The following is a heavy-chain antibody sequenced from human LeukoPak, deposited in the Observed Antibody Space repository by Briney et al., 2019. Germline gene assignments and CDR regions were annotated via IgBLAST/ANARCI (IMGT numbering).Heavy chain of an antibody. CDR3: ARLPYSDIVTDSNWFDP. D-gene: IGHD3-9*01. J-gene: IGHJ5*02. CDR1: GGSIIDGDCS. V-gene: IGHV4-31*03. CDR2: IYYSGST. Sequence: TLSLTCTVSGGSIIDGDCSWSWIRQHPGKGLEWIGHIYYSGSTFYNASLKSRLTISVDTSKSQFSLRLRSVTAADTAVYYCARLPYSDIVTDSNWFDPWGQGILVTVSS.